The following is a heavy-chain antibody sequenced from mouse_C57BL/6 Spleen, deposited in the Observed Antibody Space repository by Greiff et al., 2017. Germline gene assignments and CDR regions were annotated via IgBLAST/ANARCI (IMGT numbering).Heavy chain of an antibody. D-gene: IGHD2-4*01. CDR1: GFTFTDYY. V-gene: IGHV7-3*01. CDR2: IRNKANGYTT. Sequence: EVHLVESGGGLVQPGGSLSLSCAASGFTFTDYYMSWVRQPPGKALEWLGFIRNKANGYTTEYSASVKGRFTISRDNSQSILYLQMNALRAEDSATYYCARIYYDYENYFDYWGQGTTLTVSS. J-gene: IGHJ2*01. CDR3: ARIYYDYENYFDY.